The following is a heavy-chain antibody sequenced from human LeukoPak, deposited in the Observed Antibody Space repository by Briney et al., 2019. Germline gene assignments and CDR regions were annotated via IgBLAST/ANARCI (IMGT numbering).Heavy chain of an antibody. CDR3: AKDPRVGSRVATPCH. V-gene: IGHV3-23*01. J-gene: IGHJ4*02. CDR2: ISGSGGST. CDR1: GFTFTSYA. Sequence: SGGSLRLSCAASGFTFTSYAMSWVRQAPGKGLVWVSAISGSGGSTYYADSVKGRFTISRDNSKSTLFLQMNSLRAEDTAVYYCAKDPRVGSRVATPCHWGQGTLVTVSS. D-gene: IGHD5-24*01.